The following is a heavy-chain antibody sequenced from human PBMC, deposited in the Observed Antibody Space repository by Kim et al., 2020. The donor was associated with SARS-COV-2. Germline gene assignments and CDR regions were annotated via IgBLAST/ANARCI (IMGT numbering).Heavy chain of an antibody. CDR1: GFTFSDYY. CDR3: ARAHGILGYFDWLKHYYYYGMDV. CDR2: ISSSSSYT. V-gene: IGHV3-11*05. J-gene: IGHJ6*02. Sequence: GGSLRLSCAASGFTFSDYYMSWIRQAPGKGLEWVSYISSSSSYTNYADSVKGRFTISRDNAKNSLYLQMNSLRAEDTAVYYCARAHGILGYFDWLKHYYYYGMDVWGQGTTVTVSS. D-gene: IGHD3-9*01.